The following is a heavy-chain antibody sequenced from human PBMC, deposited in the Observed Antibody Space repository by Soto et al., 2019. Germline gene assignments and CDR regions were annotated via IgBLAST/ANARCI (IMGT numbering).Heavy chain of an antibody. Sequence: QVQLVESGGGVVQPGTSLRLSCVGSGFTFRSYVIHWVRQAPGKGLEWVALTLYDGSNNFYGDSVKGRFTISRDKSRNPLELQMNRVRHDDTVRYCWGRWGTTGGLDVWGQGTMVSVSS. V-gene: IGHV3-30*03. J-gene: IGHJ6*02. CDR1: GFTFRSYV. D-gene: IGHD3-16*01. CDR2: TLYDGSNN. CDR3: GRWGTTGGLDV.